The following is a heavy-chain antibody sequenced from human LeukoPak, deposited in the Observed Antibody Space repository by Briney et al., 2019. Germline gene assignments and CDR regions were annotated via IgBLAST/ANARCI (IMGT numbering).Heavy chain of an antibody. D-gene: IGHD1-26*01. J-gene: IGHJ6*02. Sequence: SGTLSLTCNVSGGFISSHYWAWIRQPPGKGLEWIGYVYYSGSTNYNPSLKSRVTISVDTSNNQFSLKPTSVTAADTAVYYCARGYRGGVYYYYYGMDVWGQGTTVTVSS. V-gene: IGHV4-59*11. CDR2: VYYSGST. CDR1: GGFISSHY. CDR3: ARGYRGGVYYYYYGMDV.